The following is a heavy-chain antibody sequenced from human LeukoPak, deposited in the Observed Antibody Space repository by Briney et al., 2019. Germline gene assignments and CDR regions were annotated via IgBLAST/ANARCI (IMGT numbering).Heavy chain of an antibody. CDR2: INAGNGNT. D-gene: IGHD3-10*01. CDR1: GYTFTSYA. J-gene: IGHJ6*03. Sequence: ASVKVSCKASGYTFTSYAMHWVRQAPGQRLEWMGWINAGNGNTKYSQEFQGRVTITRDTSASTAYMELSSLRSEDMAVYYCARGPEYVLLWFGEDYYYYMDVWGKGTTVTVSS. CDR3: ARGPEYVLLWFGEDYYYYMDV. V-gene: IGHV1-3*03.